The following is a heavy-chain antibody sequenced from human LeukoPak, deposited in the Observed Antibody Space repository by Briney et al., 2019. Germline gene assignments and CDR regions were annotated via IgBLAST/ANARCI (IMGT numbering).Heavy chain of an antibody. CDR2: INPNSGGT. CDR3: ARGPHSAMCLDY. Sequence: SVNASCKASGYTFTGYYMHWVRQAPGQGLEWMGWINPNSGGTNYAQKFQGRVTMTRDTSISTAYMELSRLRSDDTAVYYCARGPHSAMCLDYWGQGTLVTVSS. CDR1: GYTFTGYY. J-gene: IGHJ4*02. V-gene: IGHV1-2*02. D-gene: IGHD2-2*01.